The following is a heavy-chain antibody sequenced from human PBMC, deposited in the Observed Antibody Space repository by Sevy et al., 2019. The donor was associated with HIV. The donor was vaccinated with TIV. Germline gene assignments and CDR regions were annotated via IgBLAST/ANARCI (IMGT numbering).Heavy chain of an antibody. CDR1: GYTFTNYG. D-gene: IGHD3-22*01. CDR3: ARHESFSLIVVDLDY. Sequence: ASVKVSCKASGYTFTNYGITWVRQAPGQGLEWMGWISAYNGNTEYAQSFQGRITMTTDTSTRTAYMELRSLRSDDTAVYYCARHESFSLIVVDLDYWGQGTLVTVSS. J-gene: IGHJ4*02. CDR2: ISAYNGNT. V-gene: IGHV1-18*01.